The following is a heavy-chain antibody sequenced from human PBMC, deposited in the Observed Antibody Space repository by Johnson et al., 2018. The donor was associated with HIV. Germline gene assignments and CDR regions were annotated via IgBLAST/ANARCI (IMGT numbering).Heavy chain of an antibody. D-gene: IGHD4-23*01. V-gene: IGHV3-9*01. Sequence: VQLVESGGGVVQPGTSLRLSCAASGFTFDDYAMHWVRQAPGKGLEWVSLISWNSGSIGYADSVKGRFTISRDNAKNSLYLQMNSLRAEDTALYYCAKASPGGAFDIWGQGTMVTVSS. CDR2: ISWNSGSI. CDR3: AKASPGGAFDI. J-gene: IGHJ3*02. CDR1: GFTFDDYA.